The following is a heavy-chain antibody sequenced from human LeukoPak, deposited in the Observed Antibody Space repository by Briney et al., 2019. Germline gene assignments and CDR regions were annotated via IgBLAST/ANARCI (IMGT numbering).Heavy chain of an antibody. CDR2: ISSSSSYI. J-gene: IGHJ4*02. CDR1: GFTFSSYS. Sequence: GGSLRLSCAASGFTFSSYSMNWVRQAPGKGLEWVSSISSSSSYIYYADSVKGRFTISRDNAKNSLYLQMNSLRAEDTAVYYCARSVLAVAGDLDYWGQGTLVTISS. V-gene: IGHV3-21*01. D-gene: IGHD6-19*01. CDR3: ARSVLAVAGDLDY.